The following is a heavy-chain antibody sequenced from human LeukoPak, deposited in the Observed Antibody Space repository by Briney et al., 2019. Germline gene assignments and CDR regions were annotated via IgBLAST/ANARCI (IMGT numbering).Heavy chain of an antibody. V-gene: IGHV3-33*08. D-gene: IGHD2-15*01. Sequence: GGSLSLSCAASGFTFSTYGMHWVRQAPGKGPEWVAVIWYDGSKKYYADSVKGRFTISRDNSKSTLYLEMSSLRAEDTAVFYCTRGAVGNSYYFDYWCQGTLATVSS. J-gene: IGHJ4*02. CDR2: IWYDGSKK. CDR3: TRGAVGNSYYFDY. CDR1: GFTFSTYG.